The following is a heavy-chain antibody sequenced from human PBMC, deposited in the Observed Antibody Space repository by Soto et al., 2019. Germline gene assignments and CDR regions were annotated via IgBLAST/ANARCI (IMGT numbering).Heavy chain of an antibody. D-gene: IGHD6-13*01. V-gene: IGHV4-34*01. J-gene: IGHJ6*02. CDR3: ARGHSAAADAYYYYYGMDV. CDR1: GGSFSGYY. Sequence: QVQLQQCGAGLLKPSETLSLTCAVYGGSFSGYYWSWIRQPPGKGLEWIGEINHSGSTNYNPSLTSRVTISVDTSKNQFSLKLSSVTAADTAVYYCARGHSAAADAYYYYYGMDVWGQGTTVTVSS. CDR2: INHSGST.